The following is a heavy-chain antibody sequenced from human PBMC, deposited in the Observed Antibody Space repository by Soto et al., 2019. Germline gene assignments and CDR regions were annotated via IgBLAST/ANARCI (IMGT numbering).Heavy chain of an antibody. Sequence: SETLSLTCTVSGGSMYSSRYYWGWIRQPPGKGLEWIGSIYNSGGTHYNPSLKSRVSISIDTSRNHFSLKLSSVTAADSAVYYCSRYQASTMIDYWGQGTLVTVSS. CDR3: SRYQASTMIDY. J-gene: IGHJ4*02. CDR1: GGSMYSSRYY. CDR2: IYNSGGT. D-gene: IGHD3-22*01. V-gene: IGHV4-39*02.